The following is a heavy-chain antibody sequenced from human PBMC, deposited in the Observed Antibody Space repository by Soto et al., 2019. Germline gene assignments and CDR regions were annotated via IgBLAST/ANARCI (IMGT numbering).Heavy chain of an antibody. CDR2: IIPIFGTA. V-gene: IGHV1-69*13. J-gene: IGHJ6*02. D-gene: IGHD3-9*01. CDR1: GGTFSSYT. Sequence: ASVKVSCKASGGTFSSYTISWVRQAPGQGLEWMGGIIPIFGTANYAQKFQGRVTITADESTSTAYMELSSLRSEDTAVYYCARDLDILTGYYNTHRYGMDFRGQGTTVTVSS. CDR3: ARDLDILTGYYNTHRYGMDF.